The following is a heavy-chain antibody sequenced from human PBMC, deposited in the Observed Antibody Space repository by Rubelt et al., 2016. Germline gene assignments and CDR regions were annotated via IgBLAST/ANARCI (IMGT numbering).Heavy chain of an antibody. J-gene: IGHJ4*02. CDR1: GFTFSSNA. D-gene: IGHD5-18*01. Sequence: VQPGRSLRLSCAASGFTFSSNAMHWVRQSPGKGLEWVALISFDGNNKYYGDSVKGRFTISRDNSKNTLHLQMNGLRADDTAVYYCGKDKYNYGSLIDYWGQGTLVTVSS. CDR3: GKDKYNYGSLIDY. CDR2: ISFDGNNK. V-gene: IGHV3-30*18.